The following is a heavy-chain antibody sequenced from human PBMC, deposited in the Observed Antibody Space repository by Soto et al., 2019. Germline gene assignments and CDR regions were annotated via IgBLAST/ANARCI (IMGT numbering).Heavy chain of an antibody. J-gene: IGHJ4*02. Sequence: ASVKVSCKASGYTFTGYYMHWVRQAPGQGLEWMGWINPNSGGTNYAQKFQGWVTMTRDTSISTAYMELSRLRSDDTAVYCCARVSAARPFDYWGQGTLVTVSS. CDR2: INPNSGGT. CDR3: ARVSAARPFDY. D-gene: IGHD6-6*01. CDR1: GYTFTGYY. V-gene: IGHV1-2*04.